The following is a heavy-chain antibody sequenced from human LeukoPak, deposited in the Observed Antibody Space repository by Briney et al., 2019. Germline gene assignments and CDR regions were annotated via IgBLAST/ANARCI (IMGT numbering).Heavy chain of an antibody. CDR2: ISGDGGIT. D-gene: IGHD5-18*01. Sequence: GGSLRLSCAASGFTFSSHWMHWVRQGPGKGLGWVSLISGDGGITYYADSVKGRFTISRDNSKNSLYLQMNSLRTEETALYYCAKDIGGYSFAAEYWGQGTLDTVSS. CDR3: AKDIGGYSFAAEY. V-gene: IGHV3-43*02. J-gene: IGHJ4*02. CDR1: GFTFSSHW.